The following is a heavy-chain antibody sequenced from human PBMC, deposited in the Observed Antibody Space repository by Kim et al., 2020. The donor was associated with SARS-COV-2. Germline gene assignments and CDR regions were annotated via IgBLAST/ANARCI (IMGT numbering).Heavy chain of an antibody. CDR1: GGTFSSYA. D-gene: IGHD3-16*02. V-gene: IGHV1-69*13. CDR3: ARDNGHDYIWGSYRLGENWFDP. J-gene: IGHJ5*02. CDR2: IIPIFGTA. Sequence: SVKVSCKASGGTFSSYAISWVRQAPGQGLEWMGGIIPIFGTANYAQKFQGRVTITADESTSTAYMELSSLRSEDTAVYYCARDNGHDYIWGSYRLGENWFDPWGQGTLVTVSS.